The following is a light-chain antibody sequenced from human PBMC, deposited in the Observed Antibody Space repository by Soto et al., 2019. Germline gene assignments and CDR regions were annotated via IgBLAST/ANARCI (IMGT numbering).Light chain of an antibody. CDR1: SSNIGAGYD. V-gene: IGLV1-40*01. CDR2: GNS. Sequence: QPVLTQPPSVSGAPGQRVTISCTGSSSNIGAGYDVHWYQQLPGTAPKLLIYGNSNRPSGVPDRFSGSKSGTSASLAITGLQAEDEADYYCQSYDSSLSGLKVVFGGGTKVTVL. J-gene: IGLJ2*01. CDR3: QSYDSSLSGLKVV.